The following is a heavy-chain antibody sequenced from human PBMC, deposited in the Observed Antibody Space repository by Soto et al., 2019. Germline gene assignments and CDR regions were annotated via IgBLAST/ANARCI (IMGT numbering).Heavy chain of an antibody. CDR3: ASGASRWYPYFFDS. CDR1: EGTFNSYA. Sequence: VKVSCKASEGTFNSYAIAWVRQAPGQGLEWMGGIIPYYNTLNYAQKFQDRVTITADDSTNTVYMELSSLRSDDTAVYFCASGASRWYPYFFDSWAQGTLVTVSS. V-gene: IGHV1-69*13. D-gene: IGHD6-13*01. CDR2: IIPYYNTL. J-gene: IGHJ4*02.